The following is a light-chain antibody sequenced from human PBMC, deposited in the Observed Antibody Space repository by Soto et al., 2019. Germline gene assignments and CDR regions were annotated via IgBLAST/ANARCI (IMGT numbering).Light chain of an antibody. J-gene: IGKJ2*01. CDR3: QQYNTYS. V-gene: IGKV1-5*03. CDR1: RIIGNW. CDR2: GAS. Sequence: DIQMTQSPPTLSASVGDRVTISCRASRIIGNWLAWYQQKPGKAPKLLIYGASTLESGVPSRFSGSGSVTEFTLTISGLQPDDSATYYCQQYNTYSFGQGTHVEIK.